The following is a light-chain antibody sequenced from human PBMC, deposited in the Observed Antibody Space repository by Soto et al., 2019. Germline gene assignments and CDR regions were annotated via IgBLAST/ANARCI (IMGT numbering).Light chain of an antibody. CDR3: HQYDGSPIT. Sequence: EIVLTQSPCTLSLSPGERATLSCRASQSVGRSYLALYQQKPGRAPTLLISGVSERASGIPDRFSGGGSGTDFTLTISRLEPEDFALYICHQYDGSPITFGQGTRLEIK. CDR1: QSVGRSY. V-gene: IGKV3-20*01. CDR2: GVS. J-gene: IGKJ5*01.